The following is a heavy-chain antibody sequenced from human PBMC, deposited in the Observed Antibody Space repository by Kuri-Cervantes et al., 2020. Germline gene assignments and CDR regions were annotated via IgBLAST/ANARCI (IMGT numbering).Heavy chain of an antibody. CDR1: GFTFSTSR. J-gene: IGHJ4*02. CDR2: IDTDGSST. V-gene: IGHV3-74*01. CDR3: LGRHSWNDGDS. Sequence: SHSLTSAASGFTFSTSRMHWVRQAPGQGLVWVSRIDTDGSSTNYADSVKGRFTISRDNAKNTLYLQVNSLRAEETAVYYCLGRHSWNDGDSWGQGTLVTVSS. D-gene: IGHD1-1*01.